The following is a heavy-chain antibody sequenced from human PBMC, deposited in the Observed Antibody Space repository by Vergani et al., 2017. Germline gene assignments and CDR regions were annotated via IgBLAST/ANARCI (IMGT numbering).Heavy chain of an antibody. CDR1: GFTFSSYW. V-gene: IGHV3-74*01. D-gene: IGHD3-22*01. CDR3: ARDRGRYYYDSSGYG. CDR2: INSDGSST. J-gene: IGHJ4*02. Sequence: EVQLVESGGGLVQPGGSLRLSCAASGFTFSSYWMHWVRQAPGKGLVWVSRINSDGSSTSYADSVKGRFTISRDNAKNTLYLQRNSLRAEDTAVYYCARDRGRYYYDSSGYGWGQGTLVTVSS.